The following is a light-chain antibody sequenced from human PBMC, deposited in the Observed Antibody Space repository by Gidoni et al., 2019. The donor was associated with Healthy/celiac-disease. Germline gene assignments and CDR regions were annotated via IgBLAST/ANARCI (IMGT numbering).Light chain of an antibody. CDR2: GAS. Sequence: EVVLTQSPGTLSLSPADRATLSCRASQSVSSSYLAWYQQKPGQAPRLLIYGASSRATGIPDRFSGSGSGTDFTLTISRLEPEDFAVYYCQQYGSSPLTFGQGTKLEIK. J-gene: IGKJ2*01. CDR1: QSVSSSY. V-gene: IGKV3-20*01. CDR3: QQYGSSPLT.